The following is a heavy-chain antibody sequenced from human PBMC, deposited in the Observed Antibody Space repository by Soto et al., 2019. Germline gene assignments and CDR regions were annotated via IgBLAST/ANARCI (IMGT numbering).Heavy chain of an antibody. V-gene: IGHV1-8*01. Sequence: AASVKVSCKASGYTFTSYDINWVRQATGQGLEWMGWMNPNSGNTGYAQKFQGRVTMTRNTSISTAYMELSSLRSEDTAVYYCARAYCSSTSCYLGYGMDVWGQGTTVTVSS. J-gene: IGHJ6*02. CDR3: ARAYCSSTSCYLGYGMDV. CDR2: MNPNSGNT. D-gene: IGHD2-2*01. CDR1: GYTFTSYD.